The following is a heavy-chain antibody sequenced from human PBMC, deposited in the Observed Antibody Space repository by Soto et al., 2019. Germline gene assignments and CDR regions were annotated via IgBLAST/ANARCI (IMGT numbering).Heavy chain of an antibody. CDR2: IDPSDSYT. CDR3: ARHAGDYDSSGYVPKYGMDV. D-gene: IGHD3-22*01. CDR1: GYSFTSYW. J-gene: IGHJ6*02. V-gene: IGHV5-10-1*01. Sequence: LGESLQISCKGSGYSFTSYWISWVRQMPGKGLEWMGRIDPSDSYTNYSPSFKGHVTISADKSISTAYLQWSSLKASDTAMYYCARHAGDYDSSGYVPKYGMDVWGQGTTVTVYS.